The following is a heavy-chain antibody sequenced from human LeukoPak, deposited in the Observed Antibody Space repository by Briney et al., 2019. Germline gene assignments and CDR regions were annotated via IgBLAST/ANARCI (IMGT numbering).Heavy chain of an antibody. D-gene: IGHD3-16*01. CDR1: GFTFSTYS. V-gene: IGHV3-48*01. CDR2: IDTGTSTI. J-gene: IGHJ4*02. CDR3: AKDYDYVWGTFPDY. Sequence: GGSLRLSCAASGFTFSTYSMNWVRQAPGKGLEWVSYIDTGTSTIYYADSVKGRFTISRDNSRNTLYLQMNSLRAEDTAVYYCAKDYDYVWGTFPDYWGQGTLVTVSS.